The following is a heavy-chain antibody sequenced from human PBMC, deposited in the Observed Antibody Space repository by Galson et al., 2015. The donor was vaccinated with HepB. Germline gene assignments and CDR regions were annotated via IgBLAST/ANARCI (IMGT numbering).Heavy chain of an antibody. Sequence: SVKVSCKASGFTFTNYAMNWVRQAPGQGLEWMGWISGYNGNTKYAQKFQDRVTMITDTSTSTAYMELRSLRSEDTAVYYCARDPSYDTFDIWGQATMVPVSS. CDR2: ISGYNGNT. CDR1: GFTFTNYA. J-gene: IGHJ3*02. V-gene: IGHV1-18*01. CDR3: ARDPSYDTFDI. D-gene: IGHD5-12*01.